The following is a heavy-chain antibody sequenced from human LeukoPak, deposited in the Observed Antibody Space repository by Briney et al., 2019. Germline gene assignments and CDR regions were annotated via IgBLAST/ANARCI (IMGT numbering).Heavy chain of an antibody. J-gene: IGHJ4*02. Sequence: PSETLSLTCTVSGGSISRGSYYWGWIRQPAGKGLEWIGRIYTSGSTNYNPSLKSRVTISVDTSKNQFSLKLSSVTAADTAVYYCARAYCGGDCYNPFDYWGQGTLVTVSS. V-gene: IGHV4-61*02. CDR3: ARAYCGGDCYNPFDY. CDR2: IYTSGST. CDR1: GGSISRGSYY. D-gene: IGHD2-21*01.